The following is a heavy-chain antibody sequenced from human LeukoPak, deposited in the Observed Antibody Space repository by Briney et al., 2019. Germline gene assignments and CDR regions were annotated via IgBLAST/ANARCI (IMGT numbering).Heavy chain of an antibody. D-gene: IGHD7-27*01. CDR2: ITGSSTWT. CDR1: GFTFSNSA. J-gene: IGHJ2*01. V-gene: IGHV3-23*01. Sequence: GGSLRLSCAASGFTFSNSAMTWVRQAPGKGLEWVSGITGSSTWTYYADSVRGRFTISRDNSKNTLHLQMNNLTADDTAIYYCARELVSLGTGYFDLWGRGTLVTVSS. CDR3: ARELVSLGTGYFDL.